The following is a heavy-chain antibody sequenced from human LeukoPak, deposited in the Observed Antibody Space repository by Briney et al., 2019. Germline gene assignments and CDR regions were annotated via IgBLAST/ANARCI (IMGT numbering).Heavy chain of an antibody. CDR2: IYYSGST. J-gene: IGHJ4*02. CDR1: GGSITSYY. Sequence: SETLSLTCTVSGGSITSYYWSWIRQPPGEGLEWIGYIYYSGSTNYNPSRKSRVTISVDTSKNQFSLKLSSVTAADTAVYYCARPREEKLASPFDYWGQGTLVTVSS. CDR3: ARPREEKLASPFDY. V-gene: IGHV4-59*01.